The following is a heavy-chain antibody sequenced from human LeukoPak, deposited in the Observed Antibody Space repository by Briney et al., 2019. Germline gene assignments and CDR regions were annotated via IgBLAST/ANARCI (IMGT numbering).Heavy chain of an antibody. CDR2: IKQDGSKK. CDR1: GFPFSSYW. V-gene: IGHV3-7*04. CDR3: TRVGYIDEGIDY. Sequence: PGGSLRLSCVASGFPFSSYWMTWVRQAPGKGLEWVASIKQDGSKKSYVVSVKGRFTISRDNAKNSLYLQMNSLRAEDTAIYYCTRVGYIDEGIDYWGQGTLVTVSS. D-gene: IGHD5-24*01. J-gene: IGHJ4*02.